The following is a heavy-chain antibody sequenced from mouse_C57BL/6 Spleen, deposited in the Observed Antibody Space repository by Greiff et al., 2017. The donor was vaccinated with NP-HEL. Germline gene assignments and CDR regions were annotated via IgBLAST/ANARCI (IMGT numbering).Heavy chain of an antibody. CDR1: GYTFTSYW. D-gene: IGHD2-5*01. V-gene: IGHV1-52*01. Sequence: VQLQQPGAELVRPGSSVKLSCKASGYTFTSYWMHWVKQRPIQGLEWIGNIDPSDSETHYNQKFKDKATLTVDKSSSTAYMQLSSLTSEDSAVYYCARDDYSNYGYFDVWGTGTTVTVSS. J-gene: IGHJ1*03. CDR2: IDPSDSET. CDR3: ARDDYSNYGYFDV.